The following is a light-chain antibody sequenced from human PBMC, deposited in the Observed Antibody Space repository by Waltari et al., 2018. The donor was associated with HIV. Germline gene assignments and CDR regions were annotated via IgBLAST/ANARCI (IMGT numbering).Light chain of an antibody. J-gene: IGLJ2*01. CDR2: LNSDGTH. CDR3: QTWGTDRGA. Sequence: QLVLTQSPSASASLGASVKLTCTLSSGHSSYAIAWHQQRPDKGPRYLMKLNSDGTHSKGDGILDRFSGSSYGAECYLTIPSLQSEDEADYYCQTWGTDRGAFGGGTKLTVL. CDR1: SGHSSYA. V-gene: IGLV4-69*02.